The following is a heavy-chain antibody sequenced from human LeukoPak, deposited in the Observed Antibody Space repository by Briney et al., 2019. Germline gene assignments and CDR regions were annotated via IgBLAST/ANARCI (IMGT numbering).Heavy chain of an antibody. D-gene: IGHD5-12*01. V-gene: IGHV1-2*02. CDR1: GYTFTGYY. CDR3: ARDPSNSGYDYLYYFDY. Sequence: ASVKVSCKASGYTFTGYYMHWVRQAPGPGLEWIGWINPDNGGTNYAQKFQGRVTMTRDMSISTAYMELSRLRSDDTAVYYCARDPSNSGYDYLYYFDYWGQGTLVTVSS. CDR2: INPDNGGT. J-gene: IGHJ4*02.